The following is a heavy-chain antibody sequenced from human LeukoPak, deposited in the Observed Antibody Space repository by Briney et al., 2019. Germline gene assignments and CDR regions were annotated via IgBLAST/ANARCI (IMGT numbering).Heavy chain of an antibody. V-gene: IGHV4-39*07. J-gene: IGHJ4*02. Sequence: KTSETLSLTCTVSGGSISSSSYYWGWIRQPPGKGLEWIGSIYYSGSTYYNPSLKSRVTISVDTSKNQFSLKLSSVTAADTAVYYCARGGSTVTKDYWGQGTLVTVSS. CDR2: IYYSGST. D-gene: IGHD4-17*01. CDR3: ARGGSTVTKDY. CDR1: GGSISSSSYY.